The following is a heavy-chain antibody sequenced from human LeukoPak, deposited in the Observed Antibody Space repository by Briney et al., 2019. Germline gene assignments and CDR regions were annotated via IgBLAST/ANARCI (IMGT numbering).Heavy chain of an antibody. CDR1: GFTFSSYW. D-gene: IGHD1-26*01. CDR2: ISYDGSNK. CDR3: ARSLVVGATYPYH. V-gene: IGHV3-30*03. J-gene: IGHJ5*02. Sequence: GGSLRLSCAASGFTFSSYWMHWVRQAPGKGLEWVAVISYDGSNKYYADSVKGRFTISRDNSKNTLYLQMNSLRAEDTAVYYCARSLVVGATYPYHWGQGTLVTVSS.